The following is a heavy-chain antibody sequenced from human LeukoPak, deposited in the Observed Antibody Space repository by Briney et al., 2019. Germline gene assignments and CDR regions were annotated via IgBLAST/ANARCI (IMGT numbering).Heavy chain of an antibody. CDR1: GGTFSSYA. J-gene: IGHJ5*02. V-gene: IGHV1-69*13. Sequence: PVKVSCKASGGTFSSYAISWVRQAPGQGLEWMGGIIPIFGTANYAQKFQGRVTITADESASTAYMELSSLRSEDTAAYYCAREYSSSSGWWFDPWGQGTLVTVSS. CDR2: IIPIFGTA. D-gene: IGHD6-6*01. CDR3: AREYSSSSGWWFDP.